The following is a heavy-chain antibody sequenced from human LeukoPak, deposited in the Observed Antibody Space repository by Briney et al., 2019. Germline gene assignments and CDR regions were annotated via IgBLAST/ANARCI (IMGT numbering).Heavy chain of an antibody. Sequence: SLRLSCAASGFTVSSNSMNWVRQAPGKGLEWVSVIYSGGSTYYADSVKGRFTISRDNSKNTLFLQMNSLRAEDTAVYYCARTIAVAGTEGFDYWGQGTLVTVSS. J-gene: IGHJ4*02. CDR3: ARTIAVAGTEGFDY. CDR2: IYSGGST. D-gene: IGHD6-19*01. CDR1: GFTVSSNS. V-gene: IGHV3-53*01.